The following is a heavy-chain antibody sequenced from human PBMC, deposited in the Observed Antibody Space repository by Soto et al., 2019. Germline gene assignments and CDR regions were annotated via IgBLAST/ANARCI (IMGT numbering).Heavy chain of an antibody. V-gene: IGHV3-74*01. Sequence: EVQQVESGGGLVQPGGSLRLSCAVSGFTFSTYWMHWVRQAPGKGLVWVSRINSDGRSTTYGDSVKGRFTISRDNAKNTLYLQMNSLRAEDTAVYYCARDGCRGGSCGYFAYWGQGTLVTVSS. J-gene: IGHJ4*02. CDR3: ARDGCRGGSCGYFAY. D-gene: IGHD2-15*01. CDR1: GFTFSTYW. CDR2: INSDGRST.